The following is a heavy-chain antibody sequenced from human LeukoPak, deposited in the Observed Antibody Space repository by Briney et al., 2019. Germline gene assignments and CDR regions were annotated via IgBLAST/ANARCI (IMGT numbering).Heavy chain of an antibody. CDR1: GGSISSGSYY. Sequence: SETLSLTCTVSGGSISSGSYYWSWIRQPAGKGLEWIGRIYTSGSTNYNPSLKSRVTISVDTSKNQFSLKLSSVTAADTAVYYCARDAPNYGDYRTLDYWGQGTLVTVSS. CDR3: ARDAPNYGDYRTLDY. V-gene: IGHV4-61*02. D-gene: IGHD4-17*01. J-gene: IGHJ4*02. CDR2: IYTSGST.